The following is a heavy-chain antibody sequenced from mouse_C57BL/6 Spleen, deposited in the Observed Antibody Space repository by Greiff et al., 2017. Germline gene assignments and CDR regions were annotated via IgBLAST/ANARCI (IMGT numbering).Heavy chain of an antibody. V-gene: IGHV1-39*01. J-gene: IGHJ4*01. CDR1: GYSFTDYN. CDR2: INPNNGTT. Sequence: EVQVVESGPELVKPGASVKISCKASGYSFTDYNMNWVKQSNGKSLEWIGVINPNNGTTSYNQKFKSKATLTVDQSSSTAYMQLNSLTSEDSAVYYCARSTMVTTRDYYAMDYWGQGTSVTVSS. D-gene: IGHD2-2*01. CDR3: ARSTMVTTRDYYAMDY.